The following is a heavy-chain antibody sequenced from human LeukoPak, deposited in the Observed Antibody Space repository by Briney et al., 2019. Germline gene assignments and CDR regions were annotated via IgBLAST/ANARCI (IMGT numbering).Heavy chain of an antibody. J-gene: IGHJ4*01. CDR1: GSSINNNF. V-gene: IGHV4-59*08. CDR2: IYSSGSA. Sequence: TETLSLTCTVSGSSINNNFWTWIRQPPGKGLEWIGYIYSSGSANYNPSLKSRVIISGDTSKNQISLRLTSVTAADTAMYFCARHRDYYDTWGHGTLVTVSS. CDR3: ARHRDYYDT. D-gene: IGHD3-22*01.